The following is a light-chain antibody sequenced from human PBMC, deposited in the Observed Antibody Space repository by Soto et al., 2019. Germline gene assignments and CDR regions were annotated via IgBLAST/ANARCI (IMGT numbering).Light chain of an antibody. Sequence: DIQMTQSPSSVSASVGDRVTITCRASQDIGSWLDWYQQKPGKAPDLLIYGASSLQSGVPSRFYGSGSGTDFTLTISSLQPEDFATYYCQQGGSFPITFGQGTRLEIK. CDR2: GAS. CDR3: QQGGSFPIT. CDR1: QDIGSW. V-gene: IGKV1-12*01. J-gene: IGKJ5*01.